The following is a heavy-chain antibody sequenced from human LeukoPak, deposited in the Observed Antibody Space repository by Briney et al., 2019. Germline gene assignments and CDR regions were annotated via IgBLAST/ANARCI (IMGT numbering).Heavy chain of an antibody. CDR1: GFTFSSYS. V-gene: IGHV3-21*01. D-gene: IGHD3-22*01. CDR2: ISSSSSYI. J-gene: IGHJ6*03. Sequence: PGGSLRLSCAASGFTFSSYSMNWVRQAPGKGLEWVSSISSSSSYIYYADSVKGRFTISRDNPKNTLYLQMNSLRAEDTAVYYCAKEEGYYDSSGYSIPYYYYYMDVWGKGTTVTISS. CDR3: AKEEGYYDSSGYSIPYYYYYMDV.